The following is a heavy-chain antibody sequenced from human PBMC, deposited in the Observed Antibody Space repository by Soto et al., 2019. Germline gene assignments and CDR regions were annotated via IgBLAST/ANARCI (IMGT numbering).Heavy chain of an antibody. CDR1: GYTFTSYG. Sequence: QVQLVQSGAXVXXXXASVKVSCKASGYTFTSYGISWVRQAPGQGLEWMGWISAYNGNTNYAQKLQGRVTMTTDTSTSTAYMELRSLRSDDTAVYYCARDPRAVAGSGRPVGDYWGQGTLVTVSS. D-gene: IGHD6-19*01. V-gene: IGHV1-18*01. J-gene: IGHJ4*02. CDR2: ISAYNGNT. CDR3: ARDPRAVAGSGRPVGDY.